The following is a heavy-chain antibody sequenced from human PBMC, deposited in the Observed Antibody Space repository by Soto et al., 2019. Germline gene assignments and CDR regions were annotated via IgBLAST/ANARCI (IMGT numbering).Heavy chain of an antibody. CDR3: ARGTTLAIFDYGMDV. J-gene: IGHJ6*02. CDR1: GFTFSSYA. V-gene: IGHV3-30-3*01. D-gene: IGHD3-3*01. CDR2: ISSDGTNK. Sequence: GGSLRLSCAASGFTFSSYAMHWVRQAPGKGLEWVAVISSDGTNKFYADSVRGRITISRDNSKNTLYLQMNSLRGEDSSVYYCARGTTLAIFDYGMDVWGQGTKVTVSS.